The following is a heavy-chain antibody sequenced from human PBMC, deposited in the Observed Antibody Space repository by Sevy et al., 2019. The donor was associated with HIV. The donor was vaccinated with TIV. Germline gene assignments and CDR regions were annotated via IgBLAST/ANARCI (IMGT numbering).Heavy chain of an antibody. J-gene: IGHJ5*01. D-gene: IGHD5-12*01. V-gene: IGHV4-59*01. CDR2: IHYSGST. CDR3: AGAPPVRSGDDSLNWFDP. CDR1: GGPISSYY. Sequence: SETLSLTCSVSGGPISSYYWSWIRQPPGKRLEWIGYIHYSGSTNYNPSLNSRLTISVDTSKNQFSLRLTSVTAPDTAGYYCAGAPPVRSGDDSLNWFDPWGQGIMVTVSS.